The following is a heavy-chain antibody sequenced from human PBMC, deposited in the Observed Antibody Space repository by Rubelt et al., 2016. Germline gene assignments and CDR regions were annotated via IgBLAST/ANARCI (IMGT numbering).Heavy chain of an antibody. CDR1: GGTFRSYA. V-gene: IGHV1-69*01. J-gene: IGHJ4*02. D-gene: IGHD6-13*01. CDR2: IIPIFGTA. CDR3: ARRQQLGPFDY. Sequence: QVQLVQSGAEVKKPGSSVMVSCKASGGTFRSYAISWVRQAPGQGLEWMGGIIPIFGTATYAQKSQGRVTIIADESTSTSYMERSSLRSEDTAVYYCARRQQLGPFDYWGQGTLVTVSS.